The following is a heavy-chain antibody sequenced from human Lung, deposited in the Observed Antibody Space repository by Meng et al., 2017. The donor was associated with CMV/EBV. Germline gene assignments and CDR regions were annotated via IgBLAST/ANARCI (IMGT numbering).Heavy chain of an antibody. CDR3: ARDRTAGLWFGELVYGPDLGY. Sequence: GGSLRLXCAASGFTFSSYAMHWVRQAPGKGLEWVAVISYDGSNKYYADSVKGRFTISRDNSKNTLYLQMNSLRAEDTAVYYCARDRTAGLWFGELVYGPDLGYWGQGTXVTVGS. CDR2: ISYDGSNK. CDR1: GFTFSSYA. J-gene: IGHJ4*02. V-gene: IGHV3-30*04. D-gene: IGHD3-10*01.